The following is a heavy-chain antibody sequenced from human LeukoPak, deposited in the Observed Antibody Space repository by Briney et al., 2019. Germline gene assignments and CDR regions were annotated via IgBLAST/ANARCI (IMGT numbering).Heavy chain of an antibody. D-gene: IGHD5-18*01. CDR1: GDSISSTSYF. CDR2: FYYGRST. CDR3: TRDRGGISYVYEVNY. Sequence: SETLSLTCTVSGDSISSTSYFWGWIRQSPGKGLEWIASFYYGRSTYYNPSLKSRVTISVDTSKNQFSLKLSSVTAADTAVYYCTRDRGGISYVYEVNYWGQGALVTVSP. V-gene: IGHV4-39*07. J-gene: IGHJ4*02.